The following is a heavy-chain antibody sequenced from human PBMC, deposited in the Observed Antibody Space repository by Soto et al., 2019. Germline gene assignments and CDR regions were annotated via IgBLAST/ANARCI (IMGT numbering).Heavy chain of an antibody. V-gene: IGHV4-34*01. D-gene: IGHD6-19*01. CDR3: ARGGSSDWQVALDI. Sequence: QVQQQPWGAGLLKPSETLSLTCTVYAGSFSHYYWNWIRQSPGKGLEWIGKIKHGGSSSYNPSLRSCVSISVDMSKNQFALTLSSVTAADTAVYYCARGGSSDWQVALDIWGPGTMGPVSS. CDR1: AGSFSHYY. CDR2: IKHGGSS. J-gene: IGHJ3*02.